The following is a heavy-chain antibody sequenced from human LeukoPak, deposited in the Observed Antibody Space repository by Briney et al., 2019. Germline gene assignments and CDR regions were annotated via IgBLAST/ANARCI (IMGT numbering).Heavy chain of an antibody. CDR2: INPNSGGT. CDR1: GYTFTGYY. Sequence: GASVKVSCKASGYTFTGYYIHWVRQAPGQGLEWMGWINPNSGGTMYAQKFQGRVTFTRDTSITTAYTELSRLTSDDTAVFYCARDEPLVVTTVVAPYDYWGQGTLVTVSS. J-gene: IGHJ4*02. V-gene: IGHV1-2*02. D-gene: IGHD4-23*01. CDR3: ARDEPLVVTTVVAPYDY.